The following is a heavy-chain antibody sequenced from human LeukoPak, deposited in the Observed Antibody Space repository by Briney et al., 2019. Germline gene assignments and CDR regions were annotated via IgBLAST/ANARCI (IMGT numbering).Heavy chain of an antibody. CDR2: ISSSSSYM. J-gene: IGHJ6*03. V-gene: IGHV3-21*01. CDR1: GFTFSSYG. CDR3: ARDVEQQLVLGIYYYYYMDV. Sequence: GGSLRLSCAASGFTFSSYGMHWVRQAPGKGLEWVSSISSSSSYMYYADSMKGRFTISRDNAKNSLYLQMNSLRAEDTAVYYCARDVEQQLVLGIYYYYYMDVWGKGTTVTVSS. D-gene: IGHD6-13*01.